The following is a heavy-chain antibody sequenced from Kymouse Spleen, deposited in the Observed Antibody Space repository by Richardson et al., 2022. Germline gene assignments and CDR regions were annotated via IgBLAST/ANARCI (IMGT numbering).Heavy chain of an antibody. Sequence: QVQLQQWGAGLLKPSETLSLTCAVYGGSFSGYYWSWIRQPPGKGLEWIGEINHSGSTNYNPSLKSRVTISVDTSKNQFSLKLSSVTAADTAVYYCARTTMVRGYYYYGMDVWGQGTTVTVSS. CDR2: INHSGST. CDR1: GGSFSGYY. D-gene: IGHD3-10*01. CDR3: ARTTMVRGYYYYGMDV. V-gene: IGHV4-34*01. J-gene: IGHJ6*02.